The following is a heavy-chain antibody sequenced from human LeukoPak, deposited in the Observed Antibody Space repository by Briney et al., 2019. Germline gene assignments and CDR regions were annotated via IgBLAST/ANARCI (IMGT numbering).Heavy chain of an antibody. CDR1: GGSISSSSYS. J-gene: IGHJ2*01. V-gene: IGHV4-30-2*01. Sequence: PSETLSLTCTVSGGSISSSSYSWSWIRQPPGKGLEWIGYIYHSGSTYYNPSLKSRVTMSLDRSKNQFSLKVSSVTAADTAVYYCAGLTTTAWYFDLWGRGTLVTVSS. D-gene: IGHD1-26*01. CDR3: AGLTTTAWYFDL. CDR2: IYHSGST.